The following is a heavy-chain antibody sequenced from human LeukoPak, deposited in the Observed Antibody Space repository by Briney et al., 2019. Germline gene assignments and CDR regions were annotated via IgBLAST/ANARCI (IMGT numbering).Heavy chain of an antibody. D-gene: IGHD3-22*01. CDR3: ARGEYYYDVGY. J-gene: IGHJ4*02. Sequence: GGSVTLSCAASGLPFSSCWMSWIREAPGEGREWEANIKQDGSEKLYVHSVSGRYTISRDNYKNTLYLQMNNLRAWDTAVYYCARGEYYYDVGYWGQGTLVTVAS. CDR2: IKQDGSEK. CDR1: GLPFSSCW. V-gene: IGHV3-7*05.